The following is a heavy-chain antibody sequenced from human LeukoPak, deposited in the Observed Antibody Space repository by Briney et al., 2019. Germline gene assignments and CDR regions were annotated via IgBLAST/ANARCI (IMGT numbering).Heavy chain of an antibody. CDR3: ARDSADSSGYYYYYGMDV. CDR2: IYHSGST. Sequence: SETLSLTCTVSGGSISSGGYYWSWIRQPPGKGLEWIGYIYHSGSTYYNPSLKSRVTISVDRSKNQFSLKLSSVTAADTAVYYCARDSADSSGYYYYYGMDVWGQGTTVTVSS. D-gene: IGHD3-22*01. CDR1: GGSISSGGYY. V-gene: IGHV4-30-2*01. J-gene: IGHJ6*02.